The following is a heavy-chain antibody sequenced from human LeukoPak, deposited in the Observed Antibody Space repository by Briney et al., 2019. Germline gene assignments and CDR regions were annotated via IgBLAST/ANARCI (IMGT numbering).Heavy chain of an antibody. V-gene: IGHV3-64*02. CDR1: GGSITDSY. D-gene: IGHD2-2*01. J-gene: IGHJ4*02. Sequence: ETLSLTCTVSGGSITDSYWSWVRQAPGKGLEYVSAISTNGDSTYYADSVKGRFTISRDNSKNTLFLQMGSLRADDMAVYYCARWGSTSCYDYWGQGTLVTVSS. CDR2: ISTNGDST. CDR3: ARWGSTSCYDY.